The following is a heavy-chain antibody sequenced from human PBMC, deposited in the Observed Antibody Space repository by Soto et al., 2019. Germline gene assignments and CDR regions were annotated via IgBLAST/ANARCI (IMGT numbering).Heavy chain of an antibody. CDR1: GGSISSYY. Sequence: SETLSLTCTVSGGSISSYYWSWIRQPPGKGLEWIGYIYYSGSTNYNPSLKSRVTISVDTSKNQFSLKLSSVTAADTAVYYCARAHSGYEHFGYWGQGTLVTASS. V-gene: IGHV4-59*01. D-gene: IGHD5-12*01. CDR3: ARAHSGYEHFGY. CDR2: IYYSGST. J-gene: IGHJ4*02.